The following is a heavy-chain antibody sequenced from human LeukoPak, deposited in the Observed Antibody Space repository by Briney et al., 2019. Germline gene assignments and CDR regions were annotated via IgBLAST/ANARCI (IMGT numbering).Heavy chain of an antibody. D-gene: IGHD3-16*02. Sequence: PGGSLRLSCAASGFTFSSYAMSWVRQAPGKGLEWVSAISGSGGSTYYADSVKGRFTISRDNSKNTLYLQMNSLRADDTAVYYCASTMITFGGVIARFDYWGQGTLVTVSS. J-gene: IGHJ4*02. CDR1: GFTFSSYA. V-gene: IGHV3-23*01. CDR3: ASTMITFGGVIARFDY. CDR2: ISGSGGST.